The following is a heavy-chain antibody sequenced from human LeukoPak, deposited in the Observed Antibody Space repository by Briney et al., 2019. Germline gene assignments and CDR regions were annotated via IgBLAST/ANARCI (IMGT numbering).Heavy chain of an antibody. CDR2: IYDTGDYT. V-gene: IGHV3-23*01. J-gene: IGHJ6*02. Sequence: GGPLRLSCTASGLTFSSYAMNWVRQAPGKGLEGVSSIYDTGDYTDHADSVKGRFTISRDNSKNTLYLLMNSLRAEDTAVYYCAKWRRSSPIGGMDVWGQGTTV. CDR3: AKWRRSSPIGGMDV. D-gene: IGHD2/OR15-2a*01. CDR1: GLTFSSYA.